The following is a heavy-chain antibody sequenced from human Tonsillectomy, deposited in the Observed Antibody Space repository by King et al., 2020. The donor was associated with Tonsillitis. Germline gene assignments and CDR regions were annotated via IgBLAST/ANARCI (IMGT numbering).Heavy chain of an antibody. J-gene: IGHJ6*02. V-gene: IGHV3-33*05. D-gene: IGHD3-10*01. Sequence: VQLVESGGGVVQPGRSLRLSCAASGFTFSSYGMHWVRQAPGKGLEWVAVISYDGSNKNYADSVKGRFTISRDNSKNTLYLQMNSLRAEDTAVYYCARAAMVRGVIIPIYYYYGMDVWGQGTTVTVSS. CDR3: ARAAMVRGVIIPIYYYYGMDV. CDR1: GFTFSSYG. CDR2: ISYDGSNK.